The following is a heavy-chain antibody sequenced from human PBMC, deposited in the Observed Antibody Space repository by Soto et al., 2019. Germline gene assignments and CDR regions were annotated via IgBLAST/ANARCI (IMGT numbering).Heavy chain of an antibody. CDR2: IRWKSASI. J-gene: IGHJ6*02. V-gene: IGHV3-9*01. CDR1: GFSFGDYG. Sequence: EVQLVESGGDLVQPGRSLRRSWAASGFSFGDYGMHWVRQAPGKGLEWFSGIRWKSASIGYADSVKGRFTISRDNAKNLLYLQMNSLSAEDTALYHCAKSRGGTANGLDVWGQGTTVTVSS. D-gene: IGHD2-15*01. CDR3: AKSRGGTANGLDV.